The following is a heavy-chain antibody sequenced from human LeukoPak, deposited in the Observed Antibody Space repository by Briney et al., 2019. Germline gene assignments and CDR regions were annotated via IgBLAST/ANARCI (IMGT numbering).Heavy chain of an antibody. J-gene: IGHJ6*03. Sequence: SETLSLTCTVSGGSISSSSYYWGWIRQPPGKGLEWIGSIYYSGSTYYNPSLKSRVTISVDTSKNQFSLKLSSVTAADTAVYYCARNPIIAARFSTGYPYYMDVWGKGTTVTVSS. D-gene: IGHD6-6*01. CDR1: GGSISSSSYY. V-gene: IGHV4-39*07. CDR3: ARNPIIAARFSTGYPYYMDV. CDR2: IYYSGST.